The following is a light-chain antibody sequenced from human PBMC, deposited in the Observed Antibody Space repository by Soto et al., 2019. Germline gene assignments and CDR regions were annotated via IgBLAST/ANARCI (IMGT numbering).Light chain of an antibody. V-gene: IGKV1-5*01. J-gene: IGKJ2*01. CDR2: DAS. CDR3: QQFRLGNT. CDR1: QSVHKW. Sequence: IQMTQSPSTLSASVGDRVTITCRASQSVHKWVAWYQQKSGRAPMLLIYDASTLQSGVSSRFSGTGSGTDFSLSITSLQPDDFATYYCQQFRLGNTFGQGTRLEIK.